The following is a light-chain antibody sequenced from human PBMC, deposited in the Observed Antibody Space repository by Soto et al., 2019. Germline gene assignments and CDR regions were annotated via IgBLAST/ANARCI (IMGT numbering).Light chain of an antibody. CDR3: SSYTSSSNYV. CDR1: SSDVGGYNY. Sequence: QSVLTQPASVSGAPGQSIAISCTGTSSDVGGYNYVSWYQHHPGKAPKLMVYDVSNRPSGVSNSFSGSKSGNTASLTISGLQAEDEADYYCSSYTSSSNYVFGTGTQLTVL. V-gene: IGLV2-14*03. J-gene: IGLJ1*01. CDR2: DVS.